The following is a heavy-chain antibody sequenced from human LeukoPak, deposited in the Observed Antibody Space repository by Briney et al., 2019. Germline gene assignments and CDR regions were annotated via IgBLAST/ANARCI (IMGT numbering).Heavy chain of an antibody. D-gene: IGHD3-22*01. J-gene: IGHJ3*02. CDR2: IYYSGST. CDR3: ARDMYDSSGSYAFDI. CDR1: GGSISSYY. V-gene: IGHV4-59*12. Sequence: SETLSLTCTVSGGSISSYYWSWIRQPPGKGLEWIGYIYYSGSTYYNPSLKSRVTISVDTSKNQFSLKLSSVTAADTAVYYCARDMYDSSGSYAFDIWGQGTMVTVSS.